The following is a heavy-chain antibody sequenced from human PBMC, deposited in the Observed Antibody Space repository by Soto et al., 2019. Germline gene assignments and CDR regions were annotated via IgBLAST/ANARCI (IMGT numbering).Heavy chain of an antibody. Sequence: GASVKVSCKASGYTFTSYAMHWVRQAPGQRLEWMGWINAGNGNTKYSQKFQSRVTITRDTSASTAYMELSSLRSEDTAVYYCAREVAAAGMDVWGQGTTVTVSS. D-gene: IGHD6-13*01. CDR3: AREVAAAGMDV. CDR1: GYTFTSYA. J-gene: IGHJ6*02. CDR2: INAGNGNT. V-gene: IGHV1-3*01.